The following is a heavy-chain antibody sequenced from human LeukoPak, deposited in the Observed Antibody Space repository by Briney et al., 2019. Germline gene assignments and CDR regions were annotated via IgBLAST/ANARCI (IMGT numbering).Heavy chain of an antibody. D-gene: IGHD3-16*02. V-gene: IGHV3-30*03. Sequence: GRSLRLSCAASGFTSSSYGMHWVRQAPGKGLEWVAVISYDGSNKYYADSVKGRFTISRDNSKNTLYLQMNSLRTEDTAVYYCARAPPPYDYVWGSYRRNAFDIWGQGTMVTVSS. CDR3: ARAPPPYDYVWGSYRRNAFDI. CDR2: ISYDGSNK. J-gene: IGHJ3*02. CDR1: GFTSSSYG.